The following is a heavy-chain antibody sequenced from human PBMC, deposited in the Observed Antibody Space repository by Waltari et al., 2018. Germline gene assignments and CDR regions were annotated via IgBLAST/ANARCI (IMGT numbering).Heavy chain of an antibody. CDR2: MRGSGPI. Sequence: EFQLLEAGGGLAQPGGSLRLSCAASGFTLTSYTLNWVRQAPGNVLGWVSLMRGSGPIEYAASVKGRFTISRDNAKNTLYLEMNRLRVEDTAVYFCAKDEGNRIAPTFGMDAWGHGTTVLVS. CDR1: GFTLTSYT. J-gene: IGHJ6*02. CDR3: AKDEGNRIAPTFGMDA. V-gene: IGHV3-23*01. D-gene: IGHD3-16*01.